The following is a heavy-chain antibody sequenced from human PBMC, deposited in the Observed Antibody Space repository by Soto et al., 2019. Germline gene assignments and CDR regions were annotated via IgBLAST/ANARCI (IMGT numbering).Heavy chain of an antibody. V-gene: IGHV4-30-4*01. D-gene: IGHD3-3*01. Sequence: SETLSLTCTVSGGSISSGDYYWSWIRQPPGKGLEWIRYIYYSGSTYYNPSLKSRVTISVDTSKNQFSLKLSSVTAADTAVYYCARVMYYDFWSGSPARAFDIWGQGTMVTVSS. CDR3: ARVMYYDFWSGSPARAFDI. J-gene: IGHJ3*02. CDR1: GGSISSGDYY. CDR2: IYYSGST.